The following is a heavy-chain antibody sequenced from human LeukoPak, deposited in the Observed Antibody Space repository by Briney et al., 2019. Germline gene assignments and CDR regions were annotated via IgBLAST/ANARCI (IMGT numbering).Heavy chain of an antibody. CDR2: IYSSGSS. D-gene: IGHD5-24*01. CDR3: ARPTKRYRDGHNYEFVP. Sequence: SETLSLTCTVSGGSISDYYWSWIRQPPGKGLEWIAYIYSSGSSNYNPSLKSRVTISVDTSKNQFSLKLSSVTAADTAVYYCARPTKRYRDGHNYEFVPWRQGTLVTVSS. CDR1: GGSISDYY. J-gene: IGHJ5*02. V-gene: IGHV4-59*08.